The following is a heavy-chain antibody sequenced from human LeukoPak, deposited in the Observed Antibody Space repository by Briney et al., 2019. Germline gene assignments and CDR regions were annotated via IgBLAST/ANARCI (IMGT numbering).Heavy chain of an antibody. CDR1: GFTFSSYA. CDR3: AKLGGSYVY. V-gene: IGHV3-23*01. CDR2: ISGSGGNT. J-gene: IGHJ4*02. D-gene: IGHD3-3*01. Sequence: PGGSLRLSCAASGFTFSSYAMSWVRQAPGKGLEWVSAISGSGGNTYYADSVKGRFTISRDNAKNSLYLQMNSLRAEDTALYYCAKLGGSYVYWGQGTLVTVSS.